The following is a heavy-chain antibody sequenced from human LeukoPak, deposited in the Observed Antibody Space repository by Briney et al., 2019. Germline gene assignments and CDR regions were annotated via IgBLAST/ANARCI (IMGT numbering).Heavy chain of an antibody. D-gene: IGHD6-6*01. CDR3: ARNQGSSSSHFDY. V-gene: IGHV3-21*01. CDR1: GFTFSIYG. Sequence: PGGSLRLSCAASGFTFSIYGMNWVRQAPGKGLEWVSSISSSSSYIYYADSLKGRFTVSRDNAKNSLFLQMHSLRAEDTAVYYCARNQGSSSSHFDYWGQGTLVTVSS. J-gene: IGHJ4*02. CDR2: ISSSSSYI.